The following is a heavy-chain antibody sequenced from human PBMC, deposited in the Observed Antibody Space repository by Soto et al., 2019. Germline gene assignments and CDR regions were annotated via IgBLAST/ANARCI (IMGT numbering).Heavy chain of an antibody. CDR2: IWYDASNK. J-gene: IGHJ4*02. D-gene: IGHD2-2*01. V-gene: IGHV3-33*01. Sequence: QVQLVESGGGVVQPGRSLRLPCAASGFTFRNYGMHWVRQAPGKGLEWVAVIWYDASNKYYADSVKGRITISRDNSRNTVYLQMDSLRAEDTAVYYCARETSHCFDYWGQGTLVTVSS. CDR1: GFTFRNYG. CDR3: ARETSHCFDY.